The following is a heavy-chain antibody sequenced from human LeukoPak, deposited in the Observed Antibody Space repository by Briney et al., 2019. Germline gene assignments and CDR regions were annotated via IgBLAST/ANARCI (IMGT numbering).Heavy chain of an antibody. CDR2: IKTKSEGGAI. J-gene: IGHJ4*02. Sequence: TGGSLRLSCAASGFTFSNAWMSWVRQAPGKGLEWVGRIKTKSEGGAIDYAAPVRGRFTISRDDSENTLYLQMNSLKTEDTALYYCSTDQGGDILTGCWGQGTLVTVSS. CDR1: GFTFSNAW. D-gene: IGHD3-9*01. V-gene: IGHV3-15*01. CDR3: STDQGGDILTGC.